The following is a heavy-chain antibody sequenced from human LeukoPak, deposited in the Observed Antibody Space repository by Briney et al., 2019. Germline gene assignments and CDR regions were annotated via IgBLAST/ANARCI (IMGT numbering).Heavy chain of an antibody. CDR2: MYHTGTI. J-gene: IGHJ4*02. D-gene: IGHD1-26*01. V-gene: IGHV4-38-2*01. CDR3: ATGRYSGSVDY. Sequence: SEILSLTCAVSGYSLGSGFYCGWVRQPPGKGLEWIGNMYHTGTIYYNPSLRSRLTISEDTSKSHFSLTVDSVTAADTAVYYCATGRYSGSVDYWGQGILVTVSS. CDR1: GYSLGSGFY.